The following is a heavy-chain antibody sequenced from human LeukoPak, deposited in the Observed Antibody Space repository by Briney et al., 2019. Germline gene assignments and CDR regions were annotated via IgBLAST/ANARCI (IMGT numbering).Heavy chain of an antibody. CDR1: GYRFTSYS. D-gene: IGHD6-6*01. CDR3: SRKYSSSSPYYYYGMDV. V-gene: IGHV1-3*01. J-gene: IGHJ6*02. Sequence: ASVKVSCKASGYRFTSYSIHWVRQAPGQRLEWMGSVDAGSDNRKYSQKFQGRVTITSDISASTAYMELSSLRSEDTAVYYCSRKYSSSSPYYYYGMDVWGQGTTVTVSS. CDR2: VDAGSDNR.